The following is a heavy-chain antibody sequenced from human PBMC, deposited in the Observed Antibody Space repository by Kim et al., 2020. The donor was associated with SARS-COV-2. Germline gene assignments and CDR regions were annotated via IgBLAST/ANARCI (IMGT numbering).Heavy chain of an antibody. CDR2: INTNTGNP. CDR3: ARSVQYSSSSWFDP. V-gene: IGHV7-4-1*02. CDR1: GYTFTSYT. J-gene: IGHJ5*02. D-gene: IGHD6-6*01. Sequence: ASVKVSCKASGYTFTSYTINGVRQAPGQGLEWMGWINTNTGNPTYAQGFTGRFVFSLDTSVSTTYLQISSLKAEDTAVYYCARSVQYSSSSWFDPWGQGTLVTVSS.